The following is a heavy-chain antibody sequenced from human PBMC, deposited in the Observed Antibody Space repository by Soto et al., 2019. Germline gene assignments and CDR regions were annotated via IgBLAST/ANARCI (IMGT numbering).Heavy chain of an antibody. CDR2: INAGYGNT. CDR3: ARDTGDGTFDF. V-gene: IGHV1-3*01. J-gene: IGHJ4*02. Sequence: QVHLVQSGAEVRKPGASVKVSCKASGYTFSSYAMHWVRQAPGQRLEWMGWINAGYGNTKSSQKFQDRVTISRDTSASTAYMALTSLRSEDTAVYDCARDTGDGTFDFWGQGTLVTVSS. CDR1: GYTFSSYA. D-gene: IGHD7-27*01.